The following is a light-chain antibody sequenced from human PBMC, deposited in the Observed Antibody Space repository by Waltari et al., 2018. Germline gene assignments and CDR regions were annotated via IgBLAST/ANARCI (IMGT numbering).Light chain of an antibody. CDR3: CSYAGSNTLV. J-gene: IGLJ2*01. CDR2: DVD. Sequence: QSTLTQPASVSGYPGPSVPIPCPGTSGSVGWSKYFSRYQQYPGKVPKLIIHDVDERPSGVSNRFFGSKSDNTASLTISGLQAEDEADYYCCSYAGSNTLVFGGGTKLTVL. V-gene: IGLV2-23*02. CDR1: SGSVGWSKY.